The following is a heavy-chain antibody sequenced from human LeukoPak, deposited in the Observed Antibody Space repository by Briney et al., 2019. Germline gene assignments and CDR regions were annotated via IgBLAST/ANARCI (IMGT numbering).Heavy chain of an antibody. V-gene: IGHV3-30*01. J-gene: IGHJ3*02. CDR3: ARPHSGTHGTFHI. Sequence: GGSLRLSCAASGFTFTTYAIHWLRQAPGKGPEWVARISYDGSDRCYADSVKGRFTISRDDPKNTVFLQMNSLRLEDTATYYCARPHSGTHGTFHIWGQGTVVTVSS. CDR2: ISYDGSDR. D-gene: IGHD1-26*01. CDR1: GFTFTTYA.